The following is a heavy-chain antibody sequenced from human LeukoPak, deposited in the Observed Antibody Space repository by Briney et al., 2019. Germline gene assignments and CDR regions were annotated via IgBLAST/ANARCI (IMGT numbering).Heavy chain of an antibody. Sequence: GGSLRLSCAASGFTFSDYGMHWVRQAPGKGLEWVAFIRYDRSNKHYADSVKGRFTISRDNSKNTLYLQMDSLRAEDTAVYYCAKSVGTTDYYFDYWGQGTLVTVSS. CDR2: IRYDRSNK. CDR3: AKSVGTTDYYFDY. D-gene: IGHD1-26*01. CDR1: GFTFSDYG. J-gene: IGHJ4*02. V-gene: IGHV3-30*02.